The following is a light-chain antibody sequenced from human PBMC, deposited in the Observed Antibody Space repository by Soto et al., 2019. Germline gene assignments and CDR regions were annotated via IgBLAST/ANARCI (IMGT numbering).Light chain of an antibody. CDR3: AVWDDSLTGWV. V-gene: IGLV1-47*01. J-gene: IGLJ3*02. Sequence: QSALTQPPSASGTPGQSLTMSCSGSSSNVGSHFVYWYQHLPGTAPKLLIYRDAQRPSGVPARFFGSKSGTSASLAISGLRSEDEADYYFAVWDDSLTGWVFGGGTKLTVL. CDR1: SSNVGSHF. CDR2: RDA.